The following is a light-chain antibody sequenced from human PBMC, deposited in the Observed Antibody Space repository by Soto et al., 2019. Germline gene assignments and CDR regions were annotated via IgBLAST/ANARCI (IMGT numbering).Light chain of an antibody. J-gene: IGLJ1*01. Sequence: QSALTQPASVSGSPGQSITISCTGTSSYVGGNNDVSWYQQHPGKAPKLIIYEVSNRPSGVSNRFSGSKSGNTASLTISGLQAEDEADYYCPSYTTSNTHVFGTWTKLTVL. CDR1: SSYVGGNND. CDR2: EVS. V-gene: IGLV2-14*01. CDR3: PSYTTSNTHV.